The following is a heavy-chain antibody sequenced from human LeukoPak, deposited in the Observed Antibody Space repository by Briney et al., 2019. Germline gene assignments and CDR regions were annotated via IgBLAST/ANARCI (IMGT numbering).Heavy chain of an antibody. CDR3: ARSEVVRGVIIRPMDY. CDR2: ISGSGGST. Sequence: GGSLRLSCAASGFTFSSYAMSWVRQAPGKGLEWVSAISGSGGSTYYADSVKGRFTISRDNSKNTLYLQMNSLRAEDTAVYYCARSEVVRGVIIRPMDYWGQGTLVTVSS. J-gene: IGHJ4*02. CDR1: GFTFSSYA. V-gene: IGHV3-23*01. D-gene: IGHD3-10*01.